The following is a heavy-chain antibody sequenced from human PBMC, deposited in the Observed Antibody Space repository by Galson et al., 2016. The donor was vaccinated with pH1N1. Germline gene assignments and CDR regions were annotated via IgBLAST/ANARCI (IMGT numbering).Heavy chain of an antibody. Sequence: SLRLSCAGSGFIFSSYWMHWVRQVPGKGLVWVSQINFDGTKTNYADSVKGRFTISRDNAKNTLYLQMNSLSVEDMAVYYCARALNGTWIWGQGTLVTVSS. V-gene: IGHV3-74*01. CDR1: GFIFSSYW. J-gene: IGHJ4*02. D-gene: IGHD2-8*01. CDR3: ARALNGTWI. CDR2: INFDGTKT.